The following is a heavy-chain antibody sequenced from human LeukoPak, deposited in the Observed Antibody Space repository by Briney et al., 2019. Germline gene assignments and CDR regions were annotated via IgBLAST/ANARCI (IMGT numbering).Heavy chain of an antibody. CDR3: ARVSSGYCFYFDY. V-gene: IGHV4-31*03. CDR1: GGSISSGGYY. D-gene: IGHD3-22*01. CDR2: IYYSGST. Sequence: SQTLSLTCTVSGGSISSGGYYWSWIRQHPGKGLEWIGYIYYSGSTYYNPSLKSRVTISVDTSKNQFSLKLSSVTAADTAVYYCARVSSGYCFYFDYWGQGTLVTVSS. J-gene: IGHJ4*02.